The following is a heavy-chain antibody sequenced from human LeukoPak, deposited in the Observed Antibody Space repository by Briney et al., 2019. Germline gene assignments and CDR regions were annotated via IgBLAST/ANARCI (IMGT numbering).Heavy chain of an antibody. Sequence: SETLSLTCTVSGASISSYYWSWIRQPPGKGLEWIGYIYYSGSTNYNPSLKSRVTISVDTSKNQFSLKLTSVTAADTAVYYCARVLYSSSWLPGYYYGMDVWGQGTTVTVSS. V-gene: IGHV4-59*01. J-gene: IGHJ6*02. D-gene: IGHD6-13*01. CDR3: ARVLYSSSWLPGYYYGMDV. CDR1: GASISSYY. CDR2: IYYSGST.